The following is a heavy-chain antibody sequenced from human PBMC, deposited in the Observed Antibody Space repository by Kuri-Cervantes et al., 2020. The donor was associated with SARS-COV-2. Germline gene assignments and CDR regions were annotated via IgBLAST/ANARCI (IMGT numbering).Heavy chain of an antibody. J-gene: IGHJ5*02. CDR3: AKVPYDIVVVPAAIVWFDP. V-gene: IGHV3-74*01. Sequence: GESLKISCAASGFTFSGHWIHWVRQAPGKGLVWVSRINPDGSYTNNADSVKGRFTLSRDNAKNMLFLQMNSLRAEDTAVYYCAKVPYDIVVVPAAIVWFDPWGQGTLVTVSS. D-gene: IGHD2-2*02. CDR2: INPDGSYT. CDR1: GFTFSGHW.